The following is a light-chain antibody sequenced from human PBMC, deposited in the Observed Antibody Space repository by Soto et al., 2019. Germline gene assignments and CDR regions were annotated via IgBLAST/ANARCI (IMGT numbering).Light chain of an antibody. CDR3: QQSYSTSWT. Sequence: IKMTQSAATVSASVGDRVTITCRASQSITNRSAWYQQKPGKAPKVLIYAASNLQSGVPSRFSGRGSGTDFTLTISSLHPEDFATYYCQQSYSTSWTFGQGTEVDIK. V-gene: IGKV1-39*01. CDR1: QSITNR. CDR2: AAS. J-gene: IGKJ1*01.